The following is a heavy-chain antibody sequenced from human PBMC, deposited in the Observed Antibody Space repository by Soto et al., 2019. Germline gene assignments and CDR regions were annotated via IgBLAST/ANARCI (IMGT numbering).Heavy chain of an antibody. V-gene: IGHV4-30-2*01. Sequence: QLQLQESGSGLVKPSQTLSLTCAVSGGSISSGGYSWSWIRQPPGKGLEWIGYVYHSGNPYYNPSRKGRVTISLDRSKNQCSLELGSGPAADTAGYDCARLALVTRRFDSWGQGTLVTVAS. J-gene: IGHJ4*02. CDR3: ARLALVTRRFDS. CDR2: VYHSGNP. CDR1: GGSISSGGYS. D-gene: IGHD2-21*02.